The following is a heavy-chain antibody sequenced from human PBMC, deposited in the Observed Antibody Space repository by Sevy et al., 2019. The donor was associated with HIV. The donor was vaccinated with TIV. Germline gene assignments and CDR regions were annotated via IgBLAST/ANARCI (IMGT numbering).Heavy chain of an antibody. J-gene: IGHJ4*02. CDR1: GFTFSDYY. CDR2: ISTGSTYT. Sequence: GGSLRLSCVASGFTFSDYYMSWIRQAPGKGLEWVSYISTGSTYTNYADSVKGRFTVSRDNSENSLYLQMNSLRAEDTAVYYCARVRYNYGSYYFGYWGQGTLVTVSS. D-gene: IGHD5-18*01. V-gene: IGHV3-11*06. CDR3: ARVRYNYGSYYFGY.